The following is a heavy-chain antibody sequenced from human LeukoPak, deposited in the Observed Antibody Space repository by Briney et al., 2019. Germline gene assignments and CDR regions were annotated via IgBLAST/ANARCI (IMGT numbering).Heavy chain of an antibody. Sequence: ASVKVSCKASGYTFTSYDINWVRQATGQGLEWMGWMNPNSGNTRYAQKFQGRVTMTRNTSISTAYMELSSLRSEDTAVYYCAKNYDFLTGYANWGQGTLVTV. V-gene: IGHV1-8*01. CDR2: MNPNSGNT. D-gene: IGHD3-9*01. CDR1: GYTFTSYD. J-gene: IGHJ4*02. CDR3: AKNYDFLTGYAN.